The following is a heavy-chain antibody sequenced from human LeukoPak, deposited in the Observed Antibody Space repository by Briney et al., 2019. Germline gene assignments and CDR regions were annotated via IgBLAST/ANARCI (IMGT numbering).Heavy chain of an antibody. CDR1: GFAFSSYG. Sequence: ASVKVSCKASGFAFSSYGFTWVRQAPGEGLEWMAWISAYGGYTKSVETLQGRVTMTTDTSTSTVYMELRSLRSDDTAVYYCARDAYGSGKGYFDYWGQGTLLTVSS. D-gene: IGHD3-10*01. J-gene: IGHJ4*02. CDR3: ARDAYGSGKGYFDY. V-gene: IGHV1-18*01. CDR2: ISAYGGYT.